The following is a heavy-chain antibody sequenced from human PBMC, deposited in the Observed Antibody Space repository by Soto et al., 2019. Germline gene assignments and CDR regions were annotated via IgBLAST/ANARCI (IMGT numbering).Heavy chain of an antibody. CDR2: IDPSDSYT. V-gene: IGHV5-10-1*01. Sequence: PGESLKISCKGSGYSFTSYWISWVRQMPGKGLEWMGRIDPSDSYTNYSPSFQGHVTISADKSNSTAYLQWSSLKASDTAMYYCAAGLYCSGGSFYYYYGMDVWGQGTKVTVSS. CDR3: AAGLYCSGGSFYYYYGMDV. J-gene: IGHJ6*02. D-gene: IGHD2-15*01. CDR1: GYSFTSYW.